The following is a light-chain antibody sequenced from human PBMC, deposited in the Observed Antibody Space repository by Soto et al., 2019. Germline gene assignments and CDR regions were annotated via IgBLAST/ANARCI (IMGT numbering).Light chain of an antibody. Sequence: QSVLTQPASVSGSPGQSITISCTGTSSDVGGYNYVSWYQKHPGKAPKLMIYDVSNRPSGISNRFAGSKSGNTASLTISGLQAEDEADYYFSLYTGSSTLVFGTGTKLTVL. CDR3: SLYTGSSTLV. CDR2: DVS. CDR1: SSDVGGYNY. J-gene: IGLJ1*01. V-gene: IGLV2-14*01.